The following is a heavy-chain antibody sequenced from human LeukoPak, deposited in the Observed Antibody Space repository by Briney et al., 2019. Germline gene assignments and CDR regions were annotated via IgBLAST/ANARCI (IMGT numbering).Heavy chain of an antibody. Sequence: PGGSQRLSCAASGFTGSNNYMRWVRQAPGKGLEWVSFIYRGGNIYYADSVKGRFTLSRDDSKNTLYLQMHSLRVEDTAVYYCARGGGNAGYWGQGTMVSVCS. J-gene: IGHJ4*02. CDR3: ARGGGNAGY. D-gene: IGHD3-16*01. CDR1: GFTGSNNY. CDR2: IYRGGNI. V-gene: IGHV3-66*01.